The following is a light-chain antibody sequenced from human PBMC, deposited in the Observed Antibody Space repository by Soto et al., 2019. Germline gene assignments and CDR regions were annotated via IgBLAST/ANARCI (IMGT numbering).Light chain of an antibody. CDR2: DAS. Sequence: DIQMTQSPSSLSASVGDRVTITCQASQDISNYLNWYQQKPGKATKLLIYDASNLETGVRSRCIGSRSGTDFTFTISSLQPKDIATYYCQQYDNLPRTFGQGTKLYIK. V-gene: IGKV1-33*01. CDR1: QDISNY. CDR3: QQYDNLPRT. J-gene: IGKJ2*01.